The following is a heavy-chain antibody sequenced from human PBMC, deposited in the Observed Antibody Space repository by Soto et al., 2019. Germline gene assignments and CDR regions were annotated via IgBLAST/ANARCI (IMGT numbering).Heavy chain of an antibody. Sequence: SETLSLTCFVSGGSVSSGSYYWSWIRQPPGKGLEWIGYIYYSGSTNYNPSLKSRVTISVDTSKNQFSLKLSSVTAADTAVYYCAREIQQWLVAYWGKGTLVTVSS. CDR1: GGSVSSGSYY. CDR3: AREIQQWLVAY. V-gene: IGHV4-61*01. CDR2: IYYSGST. J-gene: IGHJ4*02. D-gene: IGHD6-19*01.